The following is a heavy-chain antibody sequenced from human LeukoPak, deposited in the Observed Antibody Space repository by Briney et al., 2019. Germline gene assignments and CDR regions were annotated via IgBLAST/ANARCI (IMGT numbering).Heavy chain of an antibody. Sequence: SQTLSLTCTVSGGSISSGGYYWSWIRQPPGKGLEWIGYIYHSGSTYYNPSLKSRVTISVDRSKNQSSLKLSSVTAADTAVYYCARAFWSGYAPHYYYYMDVWGKGTMVTVSS. CDR3: ARAFWSGYAPHYYYYMDV. V-gene: IGHV4-30-2*01. CDR1: GGSISSGGYY. D-gene: IGHD3-3*01. CDR2: IYHSGST. J-gene: IGHJ6*03.